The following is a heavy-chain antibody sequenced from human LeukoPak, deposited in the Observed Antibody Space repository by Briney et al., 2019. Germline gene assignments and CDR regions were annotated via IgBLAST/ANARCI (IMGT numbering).Heavy chain of an antibody. V-gene: IGHV1-8*03. J-gene: IGHJ6*03. CDR1: GYTFTSYD. CDR2: MNPNSGDT. Sequence: ASVKVSCTASGYTFTSYDINWVRQATGQGLEWMGWMNPNSGDTGYAQKFQGRVTITRNSSVSTAYMELSSLRSDDTAVYYCARGPRGHYYYYMDVCGKGTTVTVSS. CDR3: ARGPRGHYYYYMDV.